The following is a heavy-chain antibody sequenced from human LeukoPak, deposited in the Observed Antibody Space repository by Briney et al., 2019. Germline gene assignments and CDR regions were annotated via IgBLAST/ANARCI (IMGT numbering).Heavy chain of an antibody. Sequence: ASVKVSCKASGYTFTSHFISWGRQAPGQGPEWMGWMSAYNGNTIYAQKVKGRVTMTTDTSTSTAYMELRSLKSDDTAVYYCARASYCSDGSCYSDYWGQGTLVTVSS. J-gene: IGHJ4*02. D-gene: IGHD2-15*01. CDR1: GYTFTSHF. CDR3: ARASYCSDGSCYSDY. CDR2: MSAYNGNT. V-gene: IGHV1-18*01.